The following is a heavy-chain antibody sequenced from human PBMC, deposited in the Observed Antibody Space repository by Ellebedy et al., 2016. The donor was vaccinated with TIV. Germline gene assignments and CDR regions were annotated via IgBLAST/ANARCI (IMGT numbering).Heavy chain of an antibody. Sequence: ASVKVSXXASGHTFTSYDINWVRQATGQGLEWMGLMNANSSNTGYAQKFQGRVTMTRNISISTAYMEVNSLRSDDTAVYYCARGRREAGTTFVDYWGQGTLVTVSS. V-gene: IGHV1-8*01. CDR3: ARGRREAGTTFVDY. CDR2: MNANSSNT. CDR1: GHTFTSYD. D-gene: IGHD1-7*01. J-gene: IGHJ4*02.